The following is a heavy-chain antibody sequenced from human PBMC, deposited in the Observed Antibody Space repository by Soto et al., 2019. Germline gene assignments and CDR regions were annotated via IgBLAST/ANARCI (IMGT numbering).Heavy chain of an antibody. CDR2: VYHTGRT. Sequence: ETLSLTCTVSGGCLKSGSYSWSWIRQPPGKGLEWIGYVYHTGRTSYNPSLKSRVSISMDTSKNQFSLNLDSVTAADTAVYFCARDFAYFDSWGQGTLVTVSS. D-gene: IGHD3-3*01. CDR1: GGCLKSGSYS. CDR3: ARDFAYFDS. J-gene: IGHJ4*02. V-gene: IGHV4-61*01.